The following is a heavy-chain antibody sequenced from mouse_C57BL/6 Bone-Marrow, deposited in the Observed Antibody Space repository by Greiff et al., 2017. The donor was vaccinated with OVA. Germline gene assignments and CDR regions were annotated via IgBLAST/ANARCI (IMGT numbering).Heavy chain of an antibody. CDR2: LYPGSGST. Sequence: QVQLQQPGAELVKPGASVKMSCKASGYTFTSYWITWVKQRPGQGLEWIGDLYPGSGSTNYNEKFKSKATLTVDTSSITAYIQLSSLTSEDSAVYYCAREETAQAYYAMDYWGQGTSVTVSS. CDR1: GYTFTSYW. CDR3: AREETAQAYYAMDY. V-gene: IGHV1-55*01. J-gene: IGHJ4*01. D-gene: IGHD3-2*02.